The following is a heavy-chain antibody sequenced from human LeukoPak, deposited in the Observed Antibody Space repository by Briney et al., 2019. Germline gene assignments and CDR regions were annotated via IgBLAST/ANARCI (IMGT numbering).Heavy chain of an antibody. Sequence: SETLSLTCIVSGGSIRSYYWSWIRQLPGKGLEWIGYIYYSGSTNYNPSLKSRVTISVVTSKNQFSLKLSSVTAADTAVYYCARARYSSAPFDYWGQGTLITVSS. CDR1: GGSIRSYY. CDR2: IYYSGST. D-gene: IGHD6-25*01. V-gene: IGHV4-59*01. J-gene: IGHJ4*02. CDR3: ARARYSSAPFDY.